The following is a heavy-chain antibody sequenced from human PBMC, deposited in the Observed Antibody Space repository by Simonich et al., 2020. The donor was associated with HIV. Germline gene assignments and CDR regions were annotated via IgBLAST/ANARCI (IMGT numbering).Heavy chain of an antibody. D-gene: IGHD6-13*01. Sequence: QVQLQESGPGLVKPSETLSLTCAVSGYSISSGYYWCWIRRPPRKGLEWSGSIYDSGITYCNPSLTGRVTISVDTSKNQFSLTLSSVTAADPAVYYCARVMQQQLDRYYYYGMDVWGQGTTVTVSS. J-gene: IGHJ6*02. CDR2: IYDSGIT. CDR1: GYSISSGYY. V-gene: IGHV4-38-2*01. CDR3: ARVMQQQLDRYYYYGMDV.